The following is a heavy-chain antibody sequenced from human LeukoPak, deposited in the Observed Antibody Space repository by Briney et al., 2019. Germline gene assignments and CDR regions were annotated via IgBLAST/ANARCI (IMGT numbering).Heavy chain of an antibody. D-gene: IGHD5-18*01. V-gene: IGHV1-2*02. CDR2: INPNSGGT. Sequence: GASVKVSCKASGYTFTGYYIQWVRQAPGQGLEWMGWINPNSGGTNYAQKFQGRVTMTRDTSISTAYMELSRLRSDDTAVYYCARVLSGYSYGYGAFDIWGQGTMVTVSS. CDR1: GYTFTGYY. J-gene: IGHJ3*02. CDR3: ARVLSGYSYGYGAFDI.